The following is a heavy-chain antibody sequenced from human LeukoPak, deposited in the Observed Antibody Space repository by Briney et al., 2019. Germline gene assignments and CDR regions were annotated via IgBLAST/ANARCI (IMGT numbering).Heavy chain of an antibody. J-gene: IGHJ5*02. CDR3: ASEDGWFDP. V-gene: IGHV4-30-2*01. CDR1: GGSISSGGYS. Sequence: SETLSLTCAVSGGSISSGGYSWSWIRQPPGKGLEWIGYIYHSGSTYYNPSLKSRVTISVDRSKNQFSLKLSSVTAADTAVYYCASEDGWFDPWGQGTLVTVSS. CDR2: IYHSGST.